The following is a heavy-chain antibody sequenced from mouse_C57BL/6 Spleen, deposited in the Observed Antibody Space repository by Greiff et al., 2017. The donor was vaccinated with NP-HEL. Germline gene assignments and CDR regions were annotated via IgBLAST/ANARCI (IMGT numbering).Heavy chain of an antibody. CDR3: ARYSSGAYYFDY. CDR2: IYPGSGST. V-gene: IGHV1-55*01. D-gene: IGHD3-2*02. Sequence: QVQLKQPGAELVKPGASVKMSCKASGYTFTSYWITWVKQRPGQGLEWIGDIYPGSGSTNYNEKFKSKATLTVDTSSSTAYMQLSSLTSEDSAVYYCARYSSGAYYFDYWGQGTTLTVSS. J-gene: IGHJ2*01. CDR1: GYTFTSYW.